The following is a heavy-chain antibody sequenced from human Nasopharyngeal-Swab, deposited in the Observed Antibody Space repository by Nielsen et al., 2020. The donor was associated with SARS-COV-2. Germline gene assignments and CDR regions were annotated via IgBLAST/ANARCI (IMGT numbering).Heavy chain of an antibody. D-gene: IGHD5-18*01. Sequence: GESLKISCAASGFTFSDYYMAWIRQAPGKGLEWVSYISTSGSSTDSADSVKGRFTISRDNAKNSLYLQMNSLRAEDTAVYYCAREDTAMGNGMDVWGQGTTVTVSS. CDR1: GFTFSDYY. V-gene: IGHV3-11*04. CDR2: ISTSGSST. J-gene: IGHJ6*02. CDR3: AREDTAMGNGMDV.